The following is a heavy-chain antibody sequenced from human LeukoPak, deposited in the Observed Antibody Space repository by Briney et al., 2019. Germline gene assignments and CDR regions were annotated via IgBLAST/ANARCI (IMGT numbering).Heavy chain of an antibody. Sequence: SETLSLTCTVDGGSLSGYYWSWIRQPPGKGLEWIGEINPTGSTNYNPSLKSRVTISADTSKSQVSLELSSVTAADTAVFYCARALSTVTTYFDSWGQETLVTVSS. V-gene: IGHV4-34*01. CDR2: INPTGST. J-gene: IGHJ4*02. CDR1: GGSLSGYY. D-gene: IGHD4-17*01. CDR3: ARALSTVTTYFDS.